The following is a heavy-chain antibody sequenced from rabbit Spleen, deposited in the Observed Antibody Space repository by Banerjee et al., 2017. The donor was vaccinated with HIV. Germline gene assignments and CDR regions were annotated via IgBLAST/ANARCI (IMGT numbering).Heavy chain of an antibody. CDR1: GFSFSSSSY. CDR3: ARDSAGREDFNL. D-gene: IGHD4-2*01. CDR2: IAGGSSGFT. J-gene: IGHJ4*01. V-gene: IGHV1S40*01. Sequence: QSLEESGGDLVKPGASLTLTCTASGFSFSSSSYMCWVRQAPGKGLEWIACIAGGSSGFTYSATWAKGRFTCSKTSSTTVTLQMTSLTAADTATYFCARDSAGREDFNLWGQGTLVTVS.